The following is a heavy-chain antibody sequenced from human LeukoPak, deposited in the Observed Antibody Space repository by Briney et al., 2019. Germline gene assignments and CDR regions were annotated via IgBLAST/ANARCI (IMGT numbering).Heavy chain of an antibody. Sequence: PGGSLRLSCAASGFTSSTYWMSWVRQAPGKGLEWVANIKEDGSQKYYVDSVKGRFTISRDNAKNSQYLQMNSLRAEDTAVYYCARLPLTARRHFDYWGQGTLVTVSS. CDR2: IKEDGSQK. V-gene: IGHV3-7*05. CDR1: GFTSSTYW. CDR3: ARLPLTARRHFDY. D-gene: IGHD5-18*01. J-gene: IGHJ4*02.